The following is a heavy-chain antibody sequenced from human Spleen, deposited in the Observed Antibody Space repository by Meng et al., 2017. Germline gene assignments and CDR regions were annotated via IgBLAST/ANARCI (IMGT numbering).Heavy chain of an antibody. CDR2: ISRSGSNI. CDR1: GFTFSSYS. Sequence: GESLKISCAASGFTFSSYSMNWVRQAPGKGLGWVSYISRSGSNIYYADSVKGRFTISRDNAKNSLYLQMNSLRAEDTAVYYCARFEVQVPRTFDYWGQGTLVTVSS. D-gene: IGHD3-10*01. J-gene: IGHJ4*02. CDR3: ARFEVQVPRTFDY. V-gene: IGHV3-48*04.